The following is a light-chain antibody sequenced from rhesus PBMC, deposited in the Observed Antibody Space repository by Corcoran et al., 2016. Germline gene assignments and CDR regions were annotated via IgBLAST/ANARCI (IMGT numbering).Light chain of an antibody. V-gene: IGKV1-69*01. CDR2: RAS. CDR1: QGISNW. J-gene: IGKJ1*01. Sequence: DIQMTQSPSSLSASVGDRVTITCRASQGISNWLAWSQKKPGKAPKLLIYRASNLETGVPSRFSGSGSGTDFTLTISSLQPEDIATYDCQQHDNSPWTFGQGTKVEIK. CDR3: QQHDNSPWT.